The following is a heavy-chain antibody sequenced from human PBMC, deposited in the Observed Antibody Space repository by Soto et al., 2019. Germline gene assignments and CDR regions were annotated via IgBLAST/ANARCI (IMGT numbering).Heavy chain of an antibody. J-gene: IGHJ6*02. CDR2: IYYSGST. V-gene: IGHV4-31*03. CDR1: GGSISSGGYY. Sequence: PSETLSLTCTVSGGSISSGGYYWSWIRQHPGKGLEWIGYIYYSGSTYYNPSLKSRVTISVDTSKNQFSLKLSSVTAEDTAVYYCAREYGSSYSPRYYGMDVWGQGTTVTVSS. CDR3: AREYGSSYSPRYYGMDV. D-gene: IGHD6-13*01.